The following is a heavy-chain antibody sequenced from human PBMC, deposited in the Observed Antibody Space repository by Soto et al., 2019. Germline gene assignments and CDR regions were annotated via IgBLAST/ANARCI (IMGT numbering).Heavy chain of an antibody. V-gene: IGHV3-23*01. CDR2: ISNSGHSA. Sequence: PXGSLKLSCSASGFTFSSYAMNWVRQAPGKGLEWISVISNSGHSAYYADSVKGRFTISRDNSKNTLYLQIKSLRAEDTAAYYCAKGGPTFLNWFGHWGQGTRVTVSS. CDR3: AKGGPTFLNWFGH. CDR1: GFTFSSYA. J-gene: IGHJ5*02. D-gene: IGHD5-12*01.